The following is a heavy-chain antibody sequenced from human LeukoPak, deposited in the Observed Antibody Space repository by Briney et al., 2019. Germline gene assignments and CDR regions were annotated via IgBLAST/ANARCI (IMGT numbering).Heavy chain of an antibody. Sequence: PSETLSLTCTVSGGSISSYYWSWIRQPPGKGLEWIGYIYYSGSTNYNPSLKSRVTISVDTSKNQFSLKLSSVTAADTAVYYCARSLGDYGSGSFSYCYYYMDVWGKGTTVTVSS. CDR2: IYYSGST. D-gene: IGHD3-10*01. J-gene: IGHJ6*03. CDR1: GGSISSYY. V-gene: IGHV4-59*01. CDR3: ARSLGDYGSGSFSYCYYYMDV.